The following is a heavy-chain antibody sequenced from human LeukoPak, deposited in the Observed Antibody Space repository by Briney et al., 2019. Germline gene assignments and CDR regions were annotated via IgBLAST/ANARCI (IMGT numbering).Heavy chain of an antibody. CDR2: INHSGST. CDR1: GGSFSGYY. Sequence: SETLSLTCAVYGGSFSGYYWSWIRQPPGKGLEWIGEINHSGSTNYNPSLKSRVTISVDTSKNQFSLKLSSVTAADTAVYYCARRMVRGVHRGGWFDPWGQGTLVTVSS. V-gene: IGHV4-34*01. D-gene: IGHD3-10*01. CDR3: ARRMVRGVHRGGWFDP. J-gene: IGHJ5*02.